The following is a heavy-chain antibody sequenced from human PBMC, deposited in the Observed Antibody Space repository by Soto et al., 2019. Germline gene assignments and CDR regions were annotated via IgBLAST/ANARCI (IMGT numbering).Heavy chain of an antibody. CDR3: ARVISAYYDSSGYYAEELFDY. J-gene: IGHJ4*02. V-gene: IGHV3-33*01. Sequence: GGSLRLSCAASGFTFSSYGMHWVRQAPGKGLEWVAVIWYDGSNKYYADSVKGRFTISRDNSKNTLYLQMNSLRAEDTAVYYCARVISAYYDSSGYYAEELFDYWGQGTLVTVSS. D-gene: IGHD3-22*01. CDR2: IWYDGSNK. CDR1: GFTFSSYG.